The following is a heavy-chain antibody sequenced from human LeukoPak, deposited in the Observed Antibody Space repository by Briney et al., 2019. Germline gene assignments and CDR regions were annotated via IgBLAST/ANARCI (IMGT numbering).Heavy chain of an antibody. V-gene: IGHV4-39*07. CDR3: ARVDWTTDY. Sequence: PSETLSLTCTVSGGSISSSDYFWGWIRQPPGKELEWIGSIYYSGTTYYNPSLKSRVTISVDTSKNQFSLKLSSVTAADTAVYYCARVDWTTDYWGQGTQVTVSS. D-gene: IGHD3-9*01. CDR2: IYYSGTT. CDR1: GGSISSSDYF. J-gene: IGHJ4*02.